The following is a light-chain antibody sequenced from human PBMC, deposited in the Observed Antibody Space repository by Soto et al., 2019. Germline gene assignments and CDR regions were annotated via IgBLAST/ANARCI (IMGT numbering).Light chain of an antibody. Sequence: QSALTQPASVSGSPGQSITISCTGARSDVGNYNLVSWYQQHPGKAPKLMIYEGSKRPSGVSNRFSGSKSDNTASLTISGLQAEDEAYYYCCSYAGSGVVFGGGTQLTVL. J-gene: IGLJ2*01. CDR1: RSDVGNYNL. V-gene: IGLV2-23*01. CDR2: EGS. CDR3: CSYAGSGVV.